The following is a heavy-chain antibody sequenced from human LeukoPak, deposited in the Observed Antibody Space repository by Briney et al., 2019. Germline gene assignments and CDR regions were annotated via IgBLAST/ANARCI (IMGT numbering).Heavy chain of an antibody. V-gene: IGHV1-2*02. CDR2: INPNSGGT. D-gene: IGHD2-2*01. Sequence: GASVKVSCKASGYTFTGYYMHWVRQAPGQGLEWMGWINPNSGGTKYAQKFQGRVTMTRDTSISTAYMELSRLRSDDTAVYYCARSPVVPAAMRYYYYGMDVWGQGTTVTVSS. CDR1: GYTFTGYY. CDR3: ARSPVVPAAMRYYYYGMDV. J-gene: IGHJ6*02.